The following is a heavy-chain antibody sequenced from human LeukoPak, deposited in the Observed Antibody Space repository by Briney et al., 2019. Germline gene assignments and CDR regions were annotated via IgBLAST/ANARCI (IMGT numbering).Heavy chain of an antibody. CDR3: ARDYWWNYDY. D-gene: IGHD1-7*01. CDR1: GFTFSDYA. J-gene: IGHJ4*02. CDR2: ISKDGSDK. V-gene: IGHV3-30*17. Sequence: GGSLRLSCAASGFTFSDYAMHWVRQSPGKGLEWVAVISKDGSDKYYPGSVRGRFTISRDNSKNTIYLQMDSLRAEDTAIYYCARDYWWNYDYWGQGTLVTVSS.